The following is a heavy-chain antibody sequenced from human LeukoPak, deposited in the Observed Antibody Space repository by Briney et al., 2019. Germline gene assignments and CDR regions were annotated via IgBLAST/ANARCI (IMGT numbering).Heavy chain of an antibody. CDR1: GYTFTSYD. V-gene: IGHV1-8*01. CDR3: ARGDGSYYGLWFDP. J-gene: IGHJ5*02. D-gene: IGHD1-26*01. CDR2: MNPNSGNT. Sequence: GASVKVSCKASGYTFTSYDINWVRQATGQGLEWMGWMNPNSGNTGYAQKFQGRVTITRNTSISTAYMELSSLRSEDTAVYYCARGDGSYYGLWFDPWGQGTLVTVSS.